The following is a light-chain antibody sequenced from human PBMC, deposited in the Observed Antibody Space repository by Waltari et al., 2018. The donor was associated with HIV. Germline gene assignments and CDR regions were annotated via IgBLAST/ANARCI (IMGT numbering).Light chain of an antibody. CDR2: EVT. J-gene: IGLJ3*02. V-gene: IGLV2-14*01. Sequence: SALTQPASVSGSPGQSITISCTGTSLDVGDYNYVSWYQQHPGKAPKLLIYEVTNRPSGVPHRFSGSKSGNTASLTISGLQAEDEADYYCISYRSGFTLMFGGGTKLTVL. CDR1: SLDVGDYNY. CDR3: ISYRSGFTLM.